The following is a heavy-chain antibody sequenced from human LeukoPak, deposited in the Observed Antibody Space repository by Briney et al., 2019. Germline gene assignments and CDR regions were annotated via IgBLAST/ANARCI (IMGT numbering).Heavy chain of an antibody. V-gene: IGHV1-18*01. CDR1: GYTFTSYG. CDR2: ISAYNGNT. D-gene: IGHD6-19*01. CDR3: ARDQRYSSGLPYCFNY. Sequence: GASVKVSCKASGYTFTSYGISWVRQTPGQGLEWMGWISAYNGNTNYAQKLQGRVTMTTDTSTSTAYMELRSLRSDDTAVYYCARDQRYSSGLPYCFNYWGQGTLVTVSS. J-gene: IGHJ4*02.